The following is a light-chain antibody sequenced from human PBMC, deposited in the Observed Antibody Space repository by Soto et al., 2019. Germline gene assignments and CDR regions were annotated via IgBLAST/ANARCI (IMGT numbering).Light chain of an antibody. CDR2: GAS. J-gene: IGKJ3*01. CDR3: QQYGGSPPFT. V-gene: IGKV3-20*01. CDR1: QSVSSSY. Sequence: EIVLTQSPGTLSLSPGERATLSCRASQSVSSSYLAWYQQKPGQAPGLLISGASSRATGIPDRFSGSGSGTVVPLPISILEPEDFAVSYCQQYGGSPPFTFGPGTNVDIK.